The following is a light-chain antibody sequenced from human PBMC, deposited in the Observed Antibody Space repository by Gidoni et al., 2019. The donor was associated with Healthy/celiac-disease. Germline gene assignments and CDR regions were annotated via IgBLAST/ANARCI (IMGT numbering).Light chain of an antibody. CDR3: QQSYSTPPG. V-gene: IGKV1-39*01. J-gene: IGKJ4*01. Sequence: DIQMTQSPSSLSASVGDRVTITCRASQSISSYLNWYQQKPGKAPKLLIYAASSLQSGVPSRFSGSGSGTDFTLTISSQQPEDFATYYCQQSYSTPPGFXGXTKVEIK. CDR1: QSISSY. CDR2: AAS.